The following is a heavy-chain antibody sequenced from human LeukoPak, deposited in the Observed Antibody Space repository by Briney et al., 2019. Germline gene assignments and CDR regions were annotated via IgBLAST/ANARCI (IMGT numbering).Heavy chain of an antibody. CDR1: GFTFSDLY. CDR2: TRNKPNSYTT. CDR3: VRDYYESSGSTYYFDY. V-gene: IGHV3-72*01. D-gene: IGHD3-22*01. J-gene: IGHJ4*02. Sequence: GGSLRLSCAASGFTFSDLYMDWVRQAPGKGLEWVGRTRNKPNSYTTEYAASVKGRFTISSDDSKNSLYLQMNSLKTEDTAVYYCVRDYYESSGSTYYFDYWGQGTLVTVSS.